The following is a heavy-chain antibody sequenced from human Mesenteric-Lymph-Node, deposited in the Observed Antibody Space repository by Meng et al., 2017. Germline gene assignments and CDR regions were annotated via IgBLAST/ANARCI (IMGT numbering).Heavy chain of an antibody. CDR1: GFTFSSYE. CDR3: ARLRAGTLS. Sequence: LSLTCAASGFTFSSYEMNWVRQAPGKGLEWVSYISSSGSSIYYADSVKGRFSFSRDNAQNSLFLQMNSLRAEDTAVYYCARLRAGTLSWGQGTLVTVSS. D-gene: IGHD6-13*01. V-gene: IGHV3-48*03. CDR2: ISSSGSSI. J-gene: IGHJ4*02.